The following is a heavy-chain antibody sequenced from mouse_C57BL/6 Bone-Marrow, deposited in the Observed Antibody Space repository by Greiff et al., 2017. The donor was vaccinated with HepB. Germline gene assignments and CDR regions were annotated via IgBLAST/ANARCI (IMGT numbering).Heavy chain of an antibody. J-gene: IGHJ3*01. V-gene: IGHV1-50*01. CDR1: GYTFTSYW. Sequence: QVQLQQSGAELVKPGASVKLSCKASGYTFTSYWMQWVKQRPGQGLEWIGEIDPSDSYTNYNQKFKGKGTLTVDTSSSTAYMQLSSLTSEDSAVYYCAREAYWGQGTLVTVSA. CDR2: IDPSDSYT. CDR3: AREAY.